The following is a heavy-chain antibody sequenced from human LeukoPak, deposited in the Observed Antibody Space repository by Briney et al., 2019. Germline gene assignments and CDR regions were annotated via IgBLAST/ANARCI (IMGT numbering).Heavy chain of an antibody. CDR3: AKDRFVSGRMGAADY. CDR1: GFAFSSYA. J-gene: IGHJ4*02. CDR2: VSGSGESA. Sequence: GGSLRLSCAASGFAFSSYAMSWVRQAPGKGLEWVAGVSGSGESAHFADSVKGRFAISRDNSKNTLYLHMNSLTAEDTAVYYCAKDRFVSGRMGAADYWGQGTLVTVSP. V-gene: IGHV3-23*01. D-gene: IGHD6-25*01.